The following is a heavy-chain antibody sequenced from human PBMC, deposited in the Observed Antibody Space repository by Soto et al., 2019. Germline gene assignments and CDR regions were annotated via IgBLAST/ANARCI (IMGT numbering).Heavy chain of an antibody. CDR1: GYTFTSYD. Sequence: QVHLVQSGAEVRKPGASVKVSCKASGYTFTSYDINWVRQATGQGLEWMGWMNPNSGNTAYTQKFQGRVIMTRNTSISTAHMELSSLRSEDKAVYYCARERTRGFDPWGQGTLVTVSS. V-gene: IGHV1-8*01. CDR2: MNPNSGNT. CDR3: ARERTRGFDP. J-gene: IGHJ5*02.